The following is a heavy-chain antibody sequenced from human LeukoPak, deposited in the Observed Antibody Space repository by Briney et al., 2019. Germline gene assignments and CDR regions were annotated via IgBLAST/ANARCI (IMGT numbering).Heavy chain of an antibody. CDR3: ARDYSTRSSYYYYYYMDV. D-gene: IGHD1-26*01. CDR2: IIPIFGTA. J-gene: IGHJ6*03. V-gene: IGHV1-69*13. CDR1: GGTFSSYA. Sequence: SVKVSCKASGGTFSSYAISWVRQAPGQGLEWMGGIIPIFGTANYAQKFQGRVTITADESTSTAYMELSSLRSEDTAAYYCARDYSTRSSYYYYYYMDVWGKGTTVTVSS.